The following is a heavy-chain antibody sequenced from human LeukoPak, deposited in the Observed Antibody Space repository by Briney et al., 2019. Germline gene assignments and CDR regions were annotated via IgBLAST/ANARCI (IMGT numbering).Heavy chain of an antibody. J-gene: IGHJ6*02. CDR3: ARAGHIVVVPAASPYYYYYGMDV. CDR1: GGTFSSYA. Sequence: RASVKVSCKASGGTFSSYAISWVRQAPGQGLEWMGGIIPIFGTANYAQKFQGRVTITADEFTSTAHMELSSLRSEDTAVYYCARAGHIVVVPAASPYYYYYGMDVWGQGTTVTVSS. V-gene: IGHV1-69*01. CDR2: IIPIFGTA. D-gene: IGHD2-2*01.